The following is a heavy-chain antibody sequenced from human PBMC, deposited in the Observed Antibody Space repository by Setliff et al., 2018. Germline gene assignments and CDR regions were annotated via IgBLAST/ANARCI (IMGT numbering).Heavy chain of an antibody. J-gene: IGHJ4*02. D-gene: IGHD1-1*01. V-gene: IGHV4-4*08. CDR2: ILTTGST. Sequence: SETLSLTCGVSGASISDSYWSWIRQPPGKGLEWIGHILTTGSTNYNPSLKSRIAISADTSRDRFSLRPTSVTAADMAIYYCARFCGTSNCQHAPLFDYWGQGILVTVSS. CDR1: GASISDSY. CDR3: ARFCGTSNCQHAPLFDY.